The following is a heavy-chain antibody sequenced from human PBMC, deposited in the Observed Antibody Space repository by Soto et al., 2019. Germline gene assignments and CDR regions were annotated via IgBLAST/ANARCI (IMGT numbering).Heavy chain of an antibody. CDR1: GGAMSSGGSS. D-gene: IGHD2-15*01. CDR2: IFNSGSP. J-gene: IGHJ4*02. V-gene: IGHV4-30-2*01. CDR3: TRGNIVASHY. Sequence: QLQLQASGSGLVKPSQTLSLTCAVSGGAMSSGGSSWSWILQPPGKGMEWIGYIFNSGSPYYNPSLQTLFTISVDMSDNLFTMMPPSATSAATALQFCTRGNIVASHYWGQGTLVTVSS.